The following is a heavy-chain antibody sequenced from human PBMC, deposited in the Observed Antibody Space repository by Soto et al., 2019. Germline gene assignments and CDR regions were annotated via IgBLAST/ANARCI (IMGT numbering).Heavy chain of an antibody. J-gene: IGHJ6*02. D-gene: IGHD3-10*01. Sequence: GGSLRLSCAASGFTFSNAWMNWVRQAPGKGLEWVGRIKSKTDGGTTNYAAPVKGRLTISRDDSKNTRYLQMNSLKTEDTAVYYCTTEPGSGSYALYYYYGMDVWGQGTTVTVSS. CDR2: IKSKTDGGTT. CDR3: TTEPGSGSYALYYYYGMDV. V-gene: IGHV3-15*07. CDR1: GFTFSNAW.